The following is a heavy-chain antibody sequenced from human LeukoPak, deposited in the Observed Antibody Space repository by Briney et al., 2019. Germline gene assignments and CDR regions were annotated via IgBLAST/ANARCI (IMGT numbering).Heavy chain of an antibody. CDR3: ARGGRDYYGSGSYYKAPFGY. V-gene: IGHV4-34*01. CDR2: INHSGST. Sequence: SETLSLTCAVYGGSFSGYYWSWIRQPPGKGLEWIGEINHSGSTNYNPSLKSRVTISVDTSKNQFSLKLSTVTAADTAVYYCARGGRDYYGSGSYYKAPFGYWGQGTLVTVSS. J-gene: IGHJ4*02. CDR1: GGSFSGYY. D-gene: IGHD3-10*01.